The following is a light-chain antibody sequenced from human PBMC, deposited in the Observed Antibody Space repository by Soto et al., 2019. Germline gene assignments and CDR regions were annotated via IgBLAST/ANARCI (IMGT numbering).Light chain of an antibody. V-gene: IGLV2-14*01. J-gene: IGLJ1*01. CDR3: SSYTDSSNYV. CDR2: QVT. CDR1: SSDLAIYNY. Sequence: QSALTQPASVSGSPGQSITISCTGTSSDLAIYNYVSWYQQQPGKAPKLMIYQVTNRPSGVSNRFSGSRSGNTASLTISGLQDEDEADYYCSSYTDSSNYVFGTGIKVTVL.